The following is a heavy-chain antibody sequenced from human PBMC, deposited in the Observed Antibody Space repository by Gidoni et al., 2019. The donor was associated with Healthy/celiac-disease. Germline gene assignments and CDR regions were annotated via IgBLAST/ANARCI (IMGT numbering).Heavy chain of an antibody. Sequence: QVQLQESGPGLVKPSETLSVPCTVSGGSISSYYWSWIRQPPGKGLEWIGYIYYSGSTNYNPSLKSRVTISVDTSKNQFSLKLSSVTAADTAVYYCARDGGYLVGGAFDIWGQGTMVTVSS. V-gene: IGHV4-59*01. J-gene: IGHJ3*02. CDR3: ARDGGYLVGGAFDI. CDR1: GGSISSYY. D-gene: IGHD3-22*01. CDR2: IYYSGST.